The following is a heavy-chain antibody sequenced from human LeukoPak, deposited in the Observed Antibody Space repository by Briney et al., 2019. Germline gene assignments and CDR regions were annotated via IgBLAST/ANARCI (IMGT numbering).Heavy chain of an antibody. D-gene: IGHD2-2*01. CDR1: AFTFSSNS. Sequence: PAGSLRLSCAASAFTFSSNSTNWVRQAPGKGREWVSSISSSSRYIYYADSVKGRFTTARYTATNSTYLQMNRLRAEDTSVSDCARDVVKLGVDYWGQGTLVTVSS. CDR3: ARDVVKLGVDY. CDR2: ISSSSRYI. J-gene: IGHJ4*02. V-gene: IGHV3-21*01.